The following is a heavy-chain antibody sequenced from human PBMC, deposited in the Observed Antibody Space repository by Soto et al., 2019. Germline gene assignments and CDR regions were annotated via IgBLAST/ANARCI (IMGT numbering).Heavy chain of an antibody. CDR2: IYYSGST. D-gene: IGHD3-10*01. CDR1: GGSISSYS. Sequence: PSETLSLTCTVSGGSISSYSWSWVGQHPGKGLEWIGYIYYSGSTNYNPSLKSRVTISVDTSKNQFSLKLRSVTAADTAVYYCAREAKGSYYFDYWGQGTLVTVSS. J-gene: IGHJ4*02. CDR3: AREAKGSYYFDY. V-gene: IGHV4-59*12.